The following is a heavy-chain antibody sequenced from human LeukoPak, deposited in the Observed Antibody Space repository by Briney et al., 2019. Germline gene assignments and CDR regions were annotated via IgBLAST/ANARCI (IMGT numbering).Heavy chain of an antibody. CDR3: AREPRPPAIARDYYYGMDV. J-gene: IGHJ6*02. D-gene: IGHD5-18*01. Sequence: PGGSLRLSCAASGFTFSSYAMHWVRQAPGKGLEWVAVISYDGSNKYYADSVKGRFTISRDNSKNTLYLQMNSLRAEDTAVYYCAREPRPPAIARDYYYGMDVWGQGTMVTVSS. CDR1: GFTFSSYA. V-gene: IGHV3-30-3*01. CDR2: ISYDGSNK.